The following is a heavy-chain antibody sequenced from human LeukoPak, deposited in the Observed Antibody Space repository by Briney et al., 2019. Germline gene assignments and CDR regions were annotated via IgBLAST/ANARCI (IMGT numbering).Heavy chain of an antibody. CDR1: GYTFITYT. V-gene: IGHV7-4-1*02. CDR2: INTNTGNP. Sequence: ASVRVSCKASGYTFITYTMHWVRQAPGQGLEWMGWINTNTGNPTYAQGFTGRFVFSLDTSVSTAYLQISSLKAEDTAVYYCARGNYDSSGYQTRWGQGTLVTVSS. D-gene: IGHD3-22*01. J-gene: IGHJ4*02. CDR3: ARGNYDSSGYQTR.